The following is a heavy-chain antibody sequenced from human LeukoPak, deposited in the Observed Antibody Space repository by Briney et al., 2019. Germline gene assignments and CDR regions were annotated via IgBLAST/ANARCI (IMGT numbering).Heavy chain of an antibody. CDR2: ISDSGVT. CDR3: ARDFNGDYTVDYFDY. D-gene: IGHD4-17*01. Sequence: GGSLRLSCAASGFTFSSYGMNWVRQAQGRGLEWVSAISDSGVTNYPDSVRGRFPISRDDSKTTLYLQMNSLRAEDTAVYYCARDFNGDYTVDYFDYWGQGTLVTVSS. J-gene: IGHJ4*02. CDR1: GFTFSSYG. V-gene: IGHV3-23*01.